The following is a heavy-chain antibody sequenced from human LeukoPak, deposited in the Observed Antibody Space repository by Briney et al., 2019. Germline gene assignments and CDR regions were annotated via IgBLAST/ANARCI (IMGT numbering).Heavy chain of an antibody. CDR2: INSDGSTT. D-gene: IGHD5-18*01. CDR3: ARGCIYGYDC. V-gene: IGHV3-74*01. Sequence: GGSLRLSCAASGFTFSNNWMHWVRHAPGKGLVWVSRINSDGSTTTYADSVKGRFTISRDNAKNTLYLQMNSLRAEDTAVYYCARGCIYGYDCWGQGALVTVSS. J-gene: IGHJ4*02. CDR1: GFTFSNNW.